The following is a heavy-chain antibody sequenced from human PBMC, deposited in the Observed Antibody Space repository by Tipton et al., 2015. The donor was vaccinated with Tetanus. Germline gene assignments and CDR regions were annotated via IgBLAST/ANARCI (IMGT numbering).Heavy chain of an antibody. J-gene: IGHJ4*02. CDR3: VSRYSNAWYYFDI. V-gene: IGHV3-7*03. CDR1: GFTFSSYW. CDR2: IKEDGSEK. Sequence: GSLRLSCTASGFTFSSYWMSWVRQTPGKGLEWVANIKEDGSEKYYVDSVKGRFTISRDNAKNSLLLEMSSLRVEDTAVYFCVSRYSNAWYYFDIWGQGTPVTASS. D-gene: IGHD5-12*01.